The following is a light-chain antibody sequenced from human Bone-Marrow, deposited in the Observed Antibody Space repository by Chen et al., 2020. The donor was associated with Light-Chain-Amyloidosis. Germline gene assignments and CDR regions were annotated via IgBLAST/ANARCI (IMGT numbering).Light chain of an antibody. CDR2: SKN. V-gene: IGLV1-47*01. CDR1: SSNIGINY. CDR3: AAWDGSLSGYV. J-gene: IGLJ1*01. Sequence: QSVLPQPPSASVTPWLRLTHSVSWPSSNIGINYVYWYQLFPGPPPNLLIHSKNQRPSGVPDRFSASKSGTSAFLAISGLRSEDEADYYCAAWDGSLSGYVFGTGTKVIVL.